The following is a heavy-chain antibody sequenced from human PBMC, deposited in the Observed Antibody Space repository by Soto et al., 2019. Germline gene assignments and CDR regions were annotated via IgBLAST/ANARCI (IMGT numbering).Heavy chain of an antibody. D-gene: IGHD2-15*01. J-gene: IGHJ6*02. V-gene: IGHV4-39*01. CDR2: IYYSGST. Sequence: SETLSLTCTVSGGSISSSSYYWGWIRQPPGKGLEWIGSIYYSGSTYYNPSLKSRVTVSVDTSKNQFSLKLSSVTAADTAVYYCARLYCSGGSCYPRRYYGMDVWGQGTTVTVS. CDR3: ARLYCSGGSCYPRRYYGMDV. CDR1: GGSISSSSYY.